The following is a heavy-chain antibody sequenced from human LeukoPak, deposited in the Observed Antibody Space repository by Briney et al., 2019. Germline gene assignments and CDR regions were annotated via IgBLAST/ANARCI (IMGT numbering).Heavy chain of an antibody. CDR1: GFTFSSYE. CDR2: ISSSGSTI. D-gene: IGHD4-23*01. J-gene: IGHJ4*02. CDR3: AAFYGGKDY. Sequence: PGGSLRLSCAASGFTFSSYEINWVRQAPGKGLEWVSYISSSGSTIYYADSVKGRFTISRDNAKNSLYLQMNSLRAEDTAVYYCAAFYGGKDYWGQGTLVTVSS. V-gene: IGHV3-48*03.